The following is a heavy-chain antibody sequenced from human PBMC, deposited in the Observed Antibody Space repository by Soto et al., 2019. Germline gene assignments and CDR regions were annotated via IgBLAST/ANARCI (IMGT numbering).Heavy chain of an antibody. Sequence: LRLSCAASGFTFSSYGMHWVRQAPGKGLEWVAVIWYDGSNKYYADSVKGRFTISRDNSKNTLYLQMNSLRAEDTAVYYCARGAPNYVLNYWGQGTLVTVSS. V-gene: IGHV3-33*01. CDR1: GFTFSSYG. CDR3: ARGAPNYVLNY. J-gene: IGHJ4*02. CDR2: IWYDGSNK. D-gene: IGHD1-7*01.